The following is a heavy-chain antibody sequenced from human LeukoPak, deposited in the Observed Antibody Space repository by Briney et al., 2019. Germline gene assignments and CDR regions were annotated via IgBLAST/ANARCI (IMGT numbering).Heavy chain of an antibody. CDR1: GFTFSSYA. CDR2: ISGSGGST. V-gene: IGHV3-23*01. J-gene: IGHJ4*02. CDR3: ARIAVAGTCDY. Sequence: GGSLILSCAASGFTFSSYAMSWVRQAPGKGLERVAAISGSGGSTYYADSVKGRFTISRDNSKNTLYLQMNSLRAVDTAVYYCARIAVAGTCDYWGQGTLVTVSS. D-gene: IGHD6-19*01.